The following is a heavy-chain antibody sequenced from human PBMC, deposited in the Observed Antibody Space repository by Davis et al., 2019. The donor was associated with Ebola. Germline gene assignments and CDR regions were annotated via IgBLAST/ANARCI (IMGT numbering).Heavy chain of an antibody. D-gene: IGHD3-22*01. V-gene: IGHV1-69*02. CDR1: GGTFSSYT. J-gene: IGHJ5*02. Sequence: AASVKVSCKASGGTFSSYTVSWVRQAPGQGLEWMGRIIPILGIANYAQKFQGRVTITADKSTSTAYMELSSLRSEDTAVYYCAAGGFPTRGSDGSSVYYSPRNWFDPWGQGTLVTVSS. CDR2: IIPILGIA. CDR3: AAGGFPTRGSDGSSVYYSPRNWFDP.